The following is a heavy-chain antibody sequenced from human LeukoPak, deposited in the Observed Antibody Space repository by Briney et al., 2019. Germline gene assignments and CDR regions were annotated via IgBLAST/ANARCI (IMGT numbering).Heavy chain of an antibody. D-gene: IGHD1-26*01. CDR2: IYHSGST. CDR1: GGSISSGGYY. Sequence: PSQTLSVTCTVSGGSISSGGYYWSWIRQPPGKGLEWIGYIYHSGSTYYNPSLKSRVTISVDRSKNQFSLKLSSVTAADTAVYYCARGVWIRGATNWYFDLWGRGTLVTVSS. CDR3: ARGVWIRGATNWYFDL. J-gene: IGHJ2*01. V-gene: IGHV4-30-2*01.